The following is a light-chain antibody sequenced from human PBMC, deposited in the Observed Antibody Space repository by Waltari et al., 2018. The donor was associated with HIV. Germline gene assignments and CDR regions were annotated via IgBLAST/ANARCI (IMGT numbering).Light chain of an antibody. Sequence: ILLMQSPDSLSLSPGETATLSCRASQAVNNEYLAWYQQRPGRAPRLLMYRASTRAAGIPDRFSGGGSGTDFTLTISSLEPDDFAVYYCHQYGDSSLMTFGPGTTVDL. CDR2: RAS. CDR3: HQYGDSSLMT. CDR1: QAVNNEY. V-gene: IGKV3-20*01. J-gene: IGKJ3*01.